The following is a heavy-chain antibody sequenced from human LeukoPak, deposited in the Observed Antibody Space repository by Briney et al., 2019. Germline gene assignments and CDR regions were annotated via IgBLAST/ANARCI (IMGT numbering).Heavy chain of an antibody. J-gene: IGHJ4*02. CDR2: IYYSGIT. Sequence: SETLSLTCTVSGGSISSYYWSWVRQPPGKGLEWIGYIYYSGITNYSPSLKSRVTISVDTSKKQFSLKVTSVTTADTAVYYCARGDKRVTFGGVIVPFDYWGQGTLVTVSS. D-gene: IGHD3-16*02. V-gene: IGHV4-59*01. CDR3: ARGDKRVTFGGVIVPFDY. CDR1: GGSISSYY.